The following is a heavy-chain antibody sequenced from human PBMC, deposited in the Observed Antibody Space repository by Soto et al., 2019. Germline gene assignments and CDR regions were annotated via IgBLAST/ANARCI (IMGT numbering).Heavy chain of an antibody. CDR3: ARDRPWLLMGSYYYYYMDV. V-gene: IGHV4-31*03. CDR2: IYYSGST. J-gene: IGHJ6*03. Sequence: TSETLSLTCTVSGGSISSGGYYWSWIRQHPGKGLEWIGYIYYSGSTYYNPSLKSRVTISVDTSKNQFSLKLSSVTAADTAVYYCARDRPWLLMGSYYYYYMDVWGKGTTVTVSS. D-gene: IGHD2-8*01. CDR1: GGSISSGGYY.